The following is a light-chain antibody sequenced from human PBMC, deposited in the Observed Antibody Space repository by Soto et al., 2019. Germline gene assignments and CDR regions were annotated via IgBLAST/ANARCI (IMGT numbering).Light chain of an antibody. V-gene: IGKV1-5*01. CDR3: QQCNSYPWT. J-gene: IGKJ1*01. CDR2: HAY. Sequence: IQMTQSPSTLSASVGDRVTLTCRASQSISSWLAWYQQKPGKAPKLLIYHAYSLESGVPSRFSGSESGTEFTLTINSLQPDDFATYYCQQCNSYPWTFGQGTKVDIK. CDR1: QSISSW.